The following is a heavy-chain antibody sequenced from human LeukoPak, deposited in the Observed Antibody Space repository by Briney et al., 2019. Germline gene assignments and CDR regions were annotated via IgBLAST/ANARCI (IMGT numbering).Heavy chain of an antibody. Sequence: PGGSLRLSCAASGFTFSSYWMHWVRQAPGKGLVWVSRINSDGSTTSYADSVKGRFTISRDNAKNTLYLRMNSLRAEDTAVYYCARGTGYGVFDSWGQGTLVTVSS. CDR2: INSDGSTT. CDR3: ARGTGYGVFDS. J-gene: IGHJ4*02. V-gene: IGHV3-74*01. D-gene: IGHD4/OR15-4a*01. CDR1: GFTFSSYW.